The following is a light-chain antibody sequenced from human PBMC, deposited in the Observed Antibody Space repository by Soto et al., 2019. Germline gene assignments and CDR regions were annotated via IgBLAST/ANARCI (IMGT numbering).Light chain of an antibody. Sequence: QSVLTQPASVSGSPGQSITISCTGTSSDVGGYNYVSWYQQHPGKAPKFMIYDVSNRPSGVSNRFSSSKSGNTASLTISGLQAEDEADYYCSSYTTSNTRQIVFGTGTKVTV. CDR3: SSYTTSNTRQIV. CDR2: DVS. V-gene: IGLV2-14*01. J-gene: IGLJ1*01. CDR1: SSDVGGYNY.